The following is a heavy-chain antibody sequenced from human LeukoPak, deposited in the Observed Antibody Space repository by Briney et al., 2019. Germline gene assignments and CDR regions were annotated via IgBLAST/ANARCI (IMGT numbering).Heavy chain of an antibody. D-gene: IGHD2-2*01. J-gene: IGHJ6*03. Sequence: ASVKVSCKASGYTFTSHFMHWVRQATGQGLEWMGWMNPNSGNTGYAQKFQGRVTMTRNTSISTAYMELSSLRSEDTAVYYCARGITGYCSSTSCYAWANYYYYYMDVWGKGTTVTISS. CDR3: ARGITGYCSSTSCYAWANYYYYYMDV. CDR2: MNPNSGNT. CDR1: GYTFTSHF. V-gene: IGHV1-8*02.